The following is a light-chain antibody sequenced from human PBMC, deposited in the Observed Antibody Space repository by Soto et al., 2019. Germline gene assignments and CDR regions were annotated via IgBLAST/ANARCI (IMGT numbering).Light chain of an antibody. CDR2: DAS. J-gene: IGKJ5*01. Sequence: EIVMTQSPATLSVSPGERATLSCRASQSVSSSYLAWYQQKPGLAPRLLIYDASSRATGIPDRFSGSGSGTDFTLTISRLEPEDFAVYYCQQYGSSPSITFGQGTRLEIK. CDR1: QSVSSSY. CDR3: QQYGSSPSIT. V-gene: IGKV3D-20*01.